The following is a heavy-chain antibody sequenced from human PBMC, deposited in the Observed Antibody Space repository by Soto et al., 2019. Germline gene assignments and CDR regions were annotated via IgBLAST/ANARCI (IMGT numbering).Heavy chain of an antibody. CDR3: ARDDYGSASPIKGYMDF. CDR1: GFIFSEYG. CDR2: IWYDGSNK. Sequence: PGGLHSLCSAAAGFIFSEYGLHWVRQAPGKGLEWVAIIWYDGSNKYYADSVKGRFTISRDQSKKTLYLQMDSLRGEDTAVYYCARDDYGSASPIKGYMDFWGKGTTGTGSS. J-gene: IGHJ6*03. V-gene: IGHV3-33*01. D-gene: IGHD3-10*01.